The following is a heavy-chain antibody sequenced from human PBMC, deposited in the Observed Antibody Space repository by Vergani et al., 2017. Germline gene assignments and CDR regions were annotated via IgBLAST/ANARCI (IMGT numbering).Heavy chain of an antibody. D-gene: IGHD5-24*01. V-gene: IGHV1-69*02. CDR2: IIPILGIA. Sequence: QVQLVQSGAEVKKPGSSVKVSCKASGGTFSSYTISWVRQAPGQGLEWMGRIIPILGIANYAQKFQGRVTITADKSTSTASMELSSLRSEDTAVYYCARSVFGDGYNDDWGQGTLVTVSS. CDR3: ARSVFGDGYNDD. J-gene: IGHJ4*02. CDR1: GGTFSSYT.